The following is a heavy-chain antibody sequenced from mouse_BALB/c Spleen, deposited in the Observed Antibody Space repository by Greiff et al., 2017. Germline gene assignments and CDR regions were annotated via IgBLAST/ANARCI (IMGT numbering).Heavy chain of an antibody. Sequence: QVQLKQSGPGLVAPSQSLSITCTVSGFSLTSYGVHWVRQPPGKGLEWLGVIWAGGSTNYNSALMSRLSISKDNSKSQVFLKMNSLQTDDTAMYYCARDNYYGSREYYFDNWGQGTTLTVSS. D-gene: IGHD1-1*01. CDR2: IWAGGST. V-gene: IGHV2-9*02. CDR1: GFSLTSYG. CDR3: ARDNYYGSREYYFDN. J-gene: IGHJ2*01.